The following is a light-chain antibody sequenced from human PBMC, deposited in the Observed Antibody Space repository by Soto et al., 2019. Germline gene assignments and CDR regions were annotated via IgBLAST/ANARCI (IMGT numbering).Light chain of an antibody. Sequence: QPVLTQPPSASGTPGQGVTLSCSGSTSNIGSNYVYWYQQLPGTPPKLLIYRTNQRPSGVPDRFSGSKSGTSASLAIRGLRSVDEADYFCATCDDSLNGIYVVGTGTKLTVL. CDR2: RTN. V-gene: IGLV1-47*01. J-gene: IGLJ1*01. CDR3: ATCDDSLNGIYV. CDR1: TSNIGSNY.